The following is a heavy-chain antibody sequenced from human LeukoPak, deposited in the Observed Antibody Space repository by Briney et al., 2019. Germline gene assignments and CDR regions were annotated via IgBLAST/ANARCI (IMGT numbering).Heavy chain of an antibody. D-gene: IGHD3-3*01. J-gene: IGHJ4*02. CDR3: ARERNFYYFDY. CDR1: GFTFNDYT. CDR2: ITGDCNYI. Sequence: PGGSLRLSCAASGFTFNDYTMTWVRQAPGKGLEWVSSITGDCNYIFNADSVKGRFTISRDNAQNSLSLELNSLRGEDTAVYYCARERNFYYFDYWGQGALVTVSS. V-gene: IGHV3-21*01.